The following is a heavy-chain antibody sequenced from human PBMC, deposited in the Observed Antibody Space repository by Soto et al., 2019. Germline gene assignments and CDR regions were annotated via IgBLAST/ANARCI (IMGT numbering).Heavy chain of an antibody. J-gene: IGHJ5*02. CDR3: ARDFRYDFWSGYYRASNWFDP. D-gene: IGHD3-3*01. Sequence: ASVKVSCKASGYTFTSYAMHWVRQAPGQRLEWMGWINAGNGNTKYSQKFQGRVTITRDTSASTAYMELSSLRSEDTAVYYCARDFRYDFWSGYYRASNWFDPWGQGTLVTVSS. CDR2: INAGNGNT. V-gene: IGHV1-3*01. CDR1: GYTFTSYA.